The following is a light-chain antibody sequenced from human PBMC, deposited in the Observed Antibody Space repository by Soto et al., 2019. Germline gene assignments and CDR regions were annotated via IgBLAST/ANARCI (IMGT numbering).Light chain of an antibody. Sequence: QSALTQPASVSGSPGQSITISCTGTSSDVGSYNLVSWYQQHPGKAPKLMIYGDNKRPSGVSNRFSGSKSGSTASLTISGLQAEDEADYYCCSYAGGSTYGFGTGTKLTVL. V-gene: IGLV2-23*01. CDR2: GDN. J-gene: IGLJ1*01. CDR1: SSDVGSYNL. CDR3: CSYAGGSTYG.